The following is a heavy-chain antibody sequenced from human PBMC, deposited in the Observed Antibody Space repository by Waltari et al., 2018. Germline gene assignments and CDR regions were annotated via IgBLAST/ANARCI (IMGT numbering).Heavy chain of an antibody. CDR2: MNPSTGDT. D-gene: IGHD1-1*01. CDR1: GYTFTRYD. Sequence: QVQLVQSGAEVKKPGASVKVSCKASGYTFTRYDFNWVRQATGQGLEWLGWMNPSTGDTGYAQKFQGRITMTRDTSINTAYMELRSLRSDDTAIYYCARNYRTTGTFDYWGQGALVTVSS. CDR3: ARNYRTTGTFDY. V-gene: IGHV1-8*02. J-gene: IGHJ4*02.